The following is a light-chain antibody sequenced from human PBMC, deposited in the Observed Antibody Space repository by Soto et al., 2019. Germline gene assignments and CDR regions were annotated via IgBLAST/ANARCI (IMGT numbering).Light chain of an antibody. CDR3: LVIYTGAGEV. V-gene: IGLV7-46*01. Sequence: QAVVTQEASLTVSPGGTVTLTCGSSTGAVTSGHYPHWFQQKPGQAPRTLIYDTSIKHSWTPARFSGSLLGGKAALTLSGAQPEDEADYYCLVIYTGAGEVFGTGTKVTAL. CDR1: TGAVTSGHY. J-gene: IGLJ1*01. CDR2: DTS.